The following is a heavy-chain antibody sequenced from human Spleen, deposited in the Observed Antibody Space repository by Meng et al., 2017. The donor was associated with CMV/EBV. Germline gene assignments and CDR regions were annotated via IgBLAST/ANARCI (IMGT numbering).Heavy chain of an antibody. CDR3: ARGTTRTGYYDMDV. CDR1: GYTFTGYY. D-gene: IGHD1-1*01. V-gene: IGHV1-2*02. CDR2: INPDSGGT. Sequence: ASVQVSCKASGYTFTGYYMHWVRQAPGQGLEWMGWINPDSGGTSYAQKFQGRVTMTRDTSISAAYMELSRLRSDDTAVYYCARGTTRTGYYDMDVWGQGTTVTVSS. J-gene: IGHJ6*02.